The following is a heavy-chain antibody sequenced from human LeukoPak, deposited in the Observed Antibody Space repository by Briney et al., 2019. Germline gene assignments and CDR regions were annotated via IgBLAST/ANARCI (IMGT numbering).Heavy chain of an antibody. D-gene: IGHD6-19*01. Sequence: ASVKVSCKASGGTFSSYAISCVRQAPGQGLEWMGIINPSGGSTSYAQKFQGRVTMTRDTSTSTVYMELSSLRSEDTAVYYCARDDPGYSSGWYLDYWGQGTLVTVSS. V-gene: IGHV1-46*01. J-gene: IGHJ4*02. CDR3: ARDDPGYSSGWYLDY. CDR1: GGTFSSYA. CDR2: INPSGGST.